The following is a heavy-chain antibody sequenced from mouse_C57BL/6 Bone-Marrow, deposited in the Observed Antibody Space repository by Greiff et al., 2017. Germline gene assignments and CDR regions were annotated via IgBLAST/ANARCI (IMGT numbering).Heavy chain of an antibody. CDR3: TTGFITTVLGDY. CDR1: GFNIKDDY. Sequence: EVKVEESGAELVRPGASVKLSCTASGFNIKDDYMHWVTQRPEQGLEWIGWIDPENGDTEYASKFQGKATITADTSSNTAYLQLSSLTSEDTAVYYCTTGFITTVLGDYWGQGTTLTVSS. D-gene: IGHD1-1*01. CDR2: IDPENGDT. J-gene: IGHJ2*01. V-gene: IGHV14-4*01.